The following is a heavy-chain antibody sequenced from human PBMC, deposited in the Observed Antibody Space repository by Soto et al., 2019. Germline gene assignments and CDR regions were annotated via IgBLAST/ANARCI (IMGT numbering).Heavy chain of an antibody. J-gene: IGHJ5*02. V-gene: IGHV4-34*01. CDR1: GWAFSGYY. CDR2: INHSGST. CDR3: AQKRPYSNWFDP. Sequence: SDTLSLTFAVYGWAFSGYYWSWIRQPPGKGLEWIGEINHSGSTNYNPSLKSRVTISVDTSKNQFSLKLSSVTAADTAVYYCAQKRPYSNWFDPWGHGTLVT. D-gene: IGHD1-26*01.